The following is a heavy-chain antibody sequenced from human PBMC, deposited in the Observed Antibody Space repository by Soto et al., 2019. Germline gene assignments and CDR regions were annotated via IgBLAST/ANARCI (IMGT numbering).Heavy chain of an antibody. J-gene: IGHJ5*02. D-gene: IGHD3-9*01. CDR3: ARPGYDILTGYDGWFDP. CDR2: IDPSDSYT. CDR1: GYSFTSYW. V-gene: IGHV5-10-1*01. Sequence: GESLKISCKGSGYSFTSYWISWVRQMPGKGLEWMGRIDPSDSYTNYSPSFQGHVTISADKSISTAYLQWSSLKASDTAMYYCARPGYDILTGYDGWFDPWGQGTLVTVSS.